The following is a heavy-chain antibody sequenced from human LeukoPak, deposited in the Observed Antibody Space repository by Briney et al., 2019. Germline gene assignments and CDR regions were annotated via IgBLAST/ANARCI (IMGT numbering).Heavy chain of an antibody. J-gene: IGHJ4*02. CDR1: GFTFSDYY. Sequence: PGGSLRLSCAASGFTFSDYYMSWIRQAPGKGLEWVSYISSSGSTIYYADSVKGRFTISRDNAKNSLYLQMDSLRAEDSAVYFCARARYGGNSEDFWGQGTLVTVSS. D-gene: IGHD4-23*01. CDR3: ARARYGGNSEDF. CDR2: ISSSGSTI. V-gene: IGHV3-11*04.